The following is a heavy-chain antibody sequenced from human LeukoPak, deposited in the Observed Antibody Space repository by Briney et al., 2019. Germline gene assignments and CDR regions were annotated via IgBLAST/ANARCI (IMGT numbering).Heavy chain of an antibody. Sequence: SQTLSLSCAISGDSVSSSGVSWNWIRQSPSRGLEWLGRTYYASQWSNEYALSVKCRITINPDTSKNQFSLQLNSVTPEDTAVYYCKRGRNSAIDCCGQGTLVTVSS. J-gene: IGHJ4*02. CDR1: GDSVSSSGVS. CDR2: TYYASQWSN. D-gene: IGHD5-18*01. V-gene: IGHV6-1*01. CDR3: KRGRNSAIDC.